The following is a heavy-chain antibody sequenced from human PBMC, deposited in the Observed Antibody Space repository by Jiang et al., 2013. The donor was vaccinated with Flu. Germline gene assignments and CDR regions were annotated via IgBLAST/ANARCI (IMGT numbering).Heavy chain of an antibody. V-gene: IGHV3-20*04. CDR3: ARGGSDYEGVSY. D-gene: IGHD4-17*01. Sequence: VQLVESGGGVVRPGGSLRLSCTGSGFSFDDYGLTWVRQGPGKGLEWVSGITYNGGNSRYADSVKGRFIISRDNAKNSLYLQMHSLRAEDTAMYYCARGGSDYEGVSYWGQGTLVTVSS. J-gene: IGHJ4*02. CDR1: GFSFDDYG. CDR2: ITYNGGNS.